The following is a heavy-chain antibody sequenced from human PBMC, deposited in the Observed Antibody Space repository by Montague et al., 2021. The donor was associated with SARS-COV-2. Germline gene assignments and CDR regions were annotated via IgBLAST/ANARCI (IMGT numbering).Heavy chain of an antibody. CDR3: ARGLFQTDSQAY. Sequence: SETLSLTCAVYGGSFSGYYWSWIRQPPGKGLEWIGEINHRGSTNYNPSLKSRVTISVDTSKNQFSLKLSSVTAADTAVYYCARGLFQTDSQAYWGQGTLVTVSS. D-gene: IGHD2-15*01. CDR1: GGSFSGYY. J-gene: IGHJ4*02. CDR2: INHRGST. V-gene: IGHV4-34*01.